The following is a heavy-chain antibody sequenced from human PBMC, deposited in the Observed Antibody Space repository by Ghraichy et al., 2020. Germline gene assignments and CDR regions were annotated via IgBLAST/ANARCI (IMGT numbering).Heavy chain of an antibody. J-gene: IGHJ4*02. D-gene: IGHD5-24*01. CDR3: AGGVGWLFDC. CDR1: GFIFSNYW. CDR2: IKQDGSQK. V-gene: IGHV3-7*03. Sequence: GGSLRLSCAASGFIFSNYWMNWVRQAPGKGLEWVANIKQDGSQKNYVDSMKGRFTISRDNAKNSLYLQMNNLRAEDTAVYYCAGGVGWLFDCWGQGTLVTVSS.